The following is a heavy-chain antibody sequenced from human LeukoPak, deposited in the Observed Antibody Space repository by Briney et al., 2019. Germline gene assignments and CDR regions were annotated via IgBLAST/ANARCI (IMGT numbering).Heavy chain of an antibody. V-gene: IGHV3-23*01. J-gene: IGHJ4*02. CDR2: ISGSGGST. CDR1: GFTFSSYA. D-gene: IGHD3-22*01. CDR3: AKDPWGDYYDSSGYYSAVDY. Sequence: PGGSLRLSCAASGFTFSSYAMSWVRQAPGKGLEWVSAISGSGGSTYYADSVKGRFTISRDNSKNTLYLQMNSLRAEDTAVYYCAKDPWGDYYDSSGYYSAVDYWGQGTLVTVSS.